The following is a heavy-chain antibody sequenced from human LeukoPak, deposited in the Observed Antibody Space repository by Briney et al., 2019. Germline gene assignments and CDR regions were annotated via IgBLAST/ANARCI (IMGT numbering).Heavy chain of an antibody. CDR1: GDSINSYS. V-gene: IGHV4-4*07. Sequence: SETLSLTCTVSGDSINSYSWIWIRQPAGKGLEWIGRIFTSGSTNYNPSLKSRVTMSVDTSKIQFSLKLTSVTAADTAVYYCARDPTRYYDTSGYPYYFDYWGQGALVTVSS. CDR2: IFTSGST. D-gene: IGHD3-22*01. CDR3: ARDPTRYYDTSGYPYYFDY. J-gene: IGHJ4*02.